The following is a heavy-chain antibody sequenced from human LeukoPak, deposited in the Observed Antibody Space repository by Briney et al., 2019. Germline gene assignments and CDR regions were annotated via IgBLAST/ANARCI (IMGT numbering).Heavy chain of an antibody. CDR2: ISSSSSYI. CDR1: GFTFSSYS. CDR3: AMMPVSTPEELELLTEN. J-gene: IGHJ4*02. D-gene: IGHD1-26*01. V-gene: IGHV3-21*03. Sequence: PGGSLRLSCAASGFTFSSYSMNWVRQALGKGLEWVSSISSSSSYIYYADSVKGRFTLSRDNATNSLYMQMTSLRAEDTPLYYSAMMPVSTPEELELLTENCGERTLGTASS.